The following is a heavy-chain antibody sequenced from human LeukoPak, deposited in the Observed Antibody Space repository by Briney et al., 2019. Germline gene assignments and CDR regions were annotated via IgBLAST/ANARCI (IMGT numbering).Heavy chain of an antibody. V-gene: IGHV1-2*02. J-gene: IGHJ4*02. CDR2: INPNSGGT. CDR3: ARDRVGAGRNSFDY. D-gene: IGHD1-26*01. Sequence: ASVKVSCKASGYTFTGYYMHWVRQAPGQGLEWMGWINPNSGGTNYAQDFHGRVTLTRDTSISTAYMELSRLRSDDTAVFYCARDRVGAGRNSFDYWGQGTLVTVSS. CDR1: GYTFTGYY.